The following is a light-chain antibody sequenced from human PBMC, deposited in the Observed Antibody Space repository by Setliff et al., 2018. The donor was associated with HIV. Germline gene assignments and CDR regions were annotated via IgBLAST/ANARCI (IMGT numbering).Light chain of an antibody. V-gene: IGLV1-44*01. CDR3: GTWDDSLNGYV. CDR1: SSNIGSNP. Sequence: QSVLTQPPSASGTPGQRVTVSCSGSSSNIGSNPVNWYQQLPGTAPKLLIYSHDQRPSGVPDRFSGSKSGTSASLATSGLQSEDEAEYYCGTWDDSLNGYVFGTGTKVTVL. J-gene: IGLJ1*01. CDR2: SHD.